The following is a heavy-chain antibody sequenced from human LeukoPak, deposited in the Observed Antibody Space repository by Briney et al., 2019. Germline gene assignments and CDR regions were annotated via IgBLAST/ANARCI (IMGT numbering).Heavy chain of an antibody. D-gene: IGHD5-24*01. CDR2: VNPGGDST. CDR1: GYTFNNYN. Sequence: ASVTVSCTASGYTFNNYNIHWLRQAPGQGLEWMGIVNPGGDSTNYAQDFQGRLTLTGDTSTSTVYMELSSLRSEDTAVYYCARVRDGYNDAYDIWGQGTMVTVTS. J-gene: IGHJ3*02. CDR3: ARVRDGYNDAYDI. V-gene: IGHV1-46*02.